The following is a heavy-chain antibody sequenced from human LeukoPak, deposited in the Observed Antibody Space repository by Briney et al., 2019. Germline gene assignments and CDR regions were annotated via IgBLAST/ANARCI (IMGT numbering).Heavy chain of an antibody. D-gene: IGHD3-22*01. J-gene: IGHJ4*02. CDR3: ARDLTNYYDSSGYYPLDY. V-gene: IGHV1-18*01. Sequence: ASVKVSCKASGYTFTGYGISWVRQAPGQGLEWMGWISAYNGNTNYAQKLQGRVTMTTDTSTSTAYMELRSLRSDDTAVYYCARDLTNYYDSSGYYPLDYWGQGTLVTVSS. CDR1: GYTFTGYG. CDR2: ISAYNGNT.